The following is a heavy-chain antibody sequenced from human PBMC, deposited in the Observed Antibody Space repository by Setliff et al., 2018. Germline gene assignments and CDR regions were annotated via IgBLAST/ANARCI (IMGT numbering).Heavy chain of an antibody. V-gene: IGHV4-4*07. J-gene: IGHJ5*02. CDR1: GGSINNYY. CDR2: IHSSGAT. D-gene: IGHD7-27*01. Sequence: SETLSLTCTISGGSINNYYWNWIRQSADKGLEWIGRIHSSGATNYNPSLKSRATISIDKSKNHFSLRVTSVTAADTAVYYCARVTNWGLDLRFDPWGQGILVTVSS. CDR3: ARVTNWGLDLRFDP.